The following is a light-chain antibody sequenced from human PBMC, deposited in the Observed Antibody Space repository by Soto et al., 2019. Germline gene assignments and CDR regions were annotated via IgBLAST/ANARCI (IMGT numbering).Light chain of an antibody. J-gene: IGKJ1*01. CDR2: GVS. Sequence: EIVMTQSPATLSVSPGERATLSCTASQSVSSNLAWYQQKPGQAPTLLISGVSTRATGIPVRFSGSGSGTEFTLTISSLQSEDFAVYYCQQYNTWPKTFGQGTKVEIK. CDR1: QSVSSN. V-gene: IGKV3-15*01. CDR3: QQYNTWPKT.